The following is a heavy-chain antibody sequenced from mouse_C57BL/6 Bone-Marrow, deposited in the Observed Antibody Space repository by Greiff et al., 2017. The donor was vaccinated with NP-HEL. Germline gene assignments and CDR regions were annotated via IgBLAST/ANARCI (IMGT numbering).Heavy chain of an antibody. CDR2: INPSTGGT. Sequence: EVQVVESGPELVKPGASVKISCKASGYSFTGYYMHWVKQSSEKSLEWIGEINPSTGGTSYNQKFKGKATLTVDKSSSTAYMQLKSLTSEDSAVYYCAGIRIYYYGSSYDFDVWGTGTTVTVSS. V-gene: IGHV1-43*01. D-gene: IGHD1-1*01. CDR3: AGIRIYYYGSSYDFDV. CDR1: GYSFTGYY. J-gene: IGHJ1*03.